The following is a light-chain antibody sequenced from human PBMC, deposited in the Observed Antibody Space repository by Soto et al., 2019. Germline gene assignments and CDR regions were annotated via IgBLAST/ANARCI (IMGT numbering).Light chain of an antibody. J-gene: IGLJ2*01. CDR1: SSNIGAGYD. CDR3: QSYDSSLRGVV. CDR2: GNS. Sequence: QSVLTQPPSVSGAPGQRVTISCTGSSSNIGAGYDVHWYQQLPGTAPKLLMYGNSNRPSGVPDRFSGSKSGTSASLAITGLQAEDEADYYCQSYDSSLRGVVFGGGTKLNVL. V-gene: IGLV1-40*01.